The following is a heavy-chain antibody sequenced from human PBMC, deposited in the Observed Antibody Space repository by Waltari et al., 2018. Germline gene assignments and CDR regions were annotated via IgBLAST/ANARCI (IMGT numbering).Heavy chain of an antibody. CDR2: ISNSGGST. V-gene: IGHV3-23*01. Sequence: EVQLLESGGGLVQPGGSLRLSCDTSGFTFSNYAMSWVRQAPGKGLEWVSAISNSGGSTWYAVSVKGRLTISRDNSKNKVFLQMDSLRAEDTAVYYCAREEKDNSGYCTTRFGYWGQGTLVTVSS. J-gene: IGHJ4*02. CDR1: GFTFSNYA. CDR3: AREEKDNSGYCTTRFGY. D-gene: IGHD5-12*01.